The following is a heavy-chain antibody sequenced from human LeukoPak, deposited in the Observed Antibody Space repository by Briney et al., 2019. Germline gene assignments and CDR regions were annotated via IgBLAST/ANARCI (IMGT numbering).Heavy chain of an antibody. J-gene: IGHJ5*02. CDR1: GYTFTSYG. CDR2: ISAYNGNT. Sequence: ASVKVSCKASGYTFTSYGISWVRQAPGQGLEWMGWISAYNGNTNYAQKLQGRVTMTTDTSTSTAYMELRSLRSDVTAVYYCARGYSSSWYGTLNWFDPWGQGTLVTVSS. V-gene: IGHV1-18*01. CDR3: ARGYSSSWYGTLNWFDP. D-gene: IGHD6-13*01.